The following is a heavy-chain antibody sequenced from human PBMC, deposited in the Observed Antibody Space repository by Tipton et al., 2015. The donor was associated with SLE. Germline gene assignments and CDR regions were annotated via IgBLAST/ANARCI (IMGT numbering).Heavy chain of an antibody. CDR1: GGSISRIGYY. V-gene: IGHV4-31*03. J-gene: IGHJ6*03. Sequence: TLSLTCTVSGGSISRIGYYWSWIRQHPGKGLEWIGYIYHTGSTYYNPSLESRLTVSIDTSKNQFSLKLSSVTAADTAVYYCARVRFAGAGDYYYYMDVWAKGTPVTVSS. D-gene: IGHD3-10*01. CDR3: ARVRFAGAGDYYYYMDV. CDR2: IYHTGST.